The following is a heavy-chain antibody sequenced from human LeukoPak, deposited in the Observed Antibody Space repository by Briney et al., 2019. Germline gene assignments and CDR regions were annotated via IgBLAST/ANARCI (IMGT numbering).Heavy chain of an antibody. Sequence: SETLSLTCTVSGGSISSYYWSWIRQPPGKGLEWIGYIYYSGSTNYNPSLKSRVTISVDTSKNQFSLKLSSVTAADSAVYYCASASGRGVKLSFDYWGQGTLVTVSS. CDR3: ASASGRGVKLSFDY. D-gene: IGHD3-10*01. CDR2: IYYSGST. V-gene: IGHV4-59*01. J-gene: IGHJ4*02. CDR1: GGSISSYY.